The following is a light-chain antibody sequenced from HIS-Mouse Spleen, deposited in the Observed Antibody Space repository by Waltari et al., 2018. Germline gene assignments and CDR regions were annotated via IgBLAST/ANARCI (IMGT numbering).Light chain of an antibody. Sequence: QSALTPPASVSGSPGQSITISCTGTSSDVGGYNYVSWYQQHPGKAPKLMIYEVSNRPSGVSNRFSGSKSGNTASLTISGLQAEDEADYYCCSYAGSSTWVFGGGTKLTVL. J-gene: IGLJ3*02. CDR3: CSYAGSSTWV. CDR1: SSDVGGYNY. V-gene: IGLV2-23*02. CDR2: EVS.